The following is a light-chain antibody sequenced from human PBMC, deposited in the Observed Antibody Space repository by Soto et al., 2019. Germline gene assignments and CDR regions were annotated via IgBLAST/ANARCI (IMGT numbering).Light chain of an antibody. CDR2: DVS. J-gene: IGLJ3*02. CDR3: SSYTSSSTPCV. Sequence: QSALTQPASVSGSPGQSITISCTGTSSDVGGYNYVSWYQQHPGKAPKLMIYDVSNRPSGVSNRFSGSKSGNTASLTISGLQAEDEADYYCSSYTSSSTPCVFGGGTQLTV. V-gene: IGLV2-14*01. CDR1: SSDVGGYNY.